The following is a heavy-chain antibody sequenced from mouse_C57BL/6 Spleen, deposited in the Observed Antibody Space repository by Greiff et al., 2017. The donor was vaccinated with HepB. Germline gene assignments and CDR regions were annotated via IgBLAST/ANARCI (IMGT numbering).Heavy chain of an antibody. CDR3: ARMRYYGSSPYWYFDV. Sequence: QVQLKVSGPGILQPSQTLSLTCSFSGFSLSTFGMGVGWIRQPSGKGLEWLAHIWWDDDKYYNPALKSRLTISKDTSKNQVFLKIANVDTADTATYYCARMRYYGSSPYWYFDVWGTGTTVTVSS. CDR2: IWWDDDK. J-gene: IGHJ1*03. CDR1: GFSLSTFGMG. D-gene: IGHD1-1*01. V-gene: IGHV8-8*01.